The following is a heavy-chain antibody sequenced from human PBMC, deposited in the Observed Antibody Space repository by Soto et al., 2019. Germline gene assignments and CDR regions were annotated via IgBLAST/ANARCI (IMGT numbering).Heavy chain of an antibody. J-gene: IGHJ6*03. CDR3: ARVVAQYYDFWSGPYYYYMDV. CDR1: GGSISSYY. CDR2: IYYSGST. D-gene: IGHD3-3*01. V-gene: IGHV4-59*01. Sequence: SETLSLTCTVSGGSISSYYWSWIRQPPGKGLEWIGYIYYSGSTNYNPSLKSRVTISVDTSKNQFSLKLSSVTAADTAVYYCARVVAQYYDFWSGPYYYYMDVWGKGTTVTVSS.